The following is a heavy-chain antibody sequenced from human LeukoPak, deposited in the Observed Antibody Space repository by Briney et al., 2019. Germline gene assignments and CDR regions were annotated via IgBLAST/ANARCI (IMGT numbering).Heavy chain of an antibody. J-gene: IGHJ5*02. V-gene: IGHV4-30-2*01. CDR2: IYHSGST. CDR3: ARGDYDILTGYQNWFDP. D-gene: IGHD3-9*01. Sequence: SQTLSLTCAVSGGSISSGGYSWSWIRQPPGKGLEWIGHIYHSGSTYYNPSLKSRVTISVDRSKNQFSLKLSSVTAADTAVYYCARGDYDILTGYQNWFDPWGQGTLVTVSS. CDR1: GGSISSGGYS.